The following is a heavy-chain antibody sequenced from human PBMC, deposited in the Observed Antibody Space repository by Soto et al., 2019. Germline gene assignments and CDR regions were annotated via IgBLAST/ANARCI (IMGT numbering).Heavy chain of an antibody. V-gene: IGHV3-23*01. CDR2: ISGSGGST. CDR3: AKDREDIIVVVASTSFDI. J-gene: IGHJ3*02. CDR1: GFTFSSYA. Sequence: GGSLRLSCAASGFTFSSYAMSWVRQAPGKGLEWVSAISGSGGSTYYADSVKGRFTISRDNSKNTLYLQMNSLRAEDRAVYYCAKDREDIIVVVASTSFDIWGQGTMVTVSS. D-gene: IGHD2-15*01.